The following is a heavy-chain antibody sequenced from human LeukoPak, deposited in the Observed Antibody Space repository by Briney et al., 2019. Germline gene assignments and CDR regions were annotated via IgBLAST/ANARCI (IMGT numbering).Heavy chain of an antibody. CDR3: AKETPALGYCSGGSCLALSSFDY. CDR2: IRYDGSNK. J-gene: IGHJ4*02. V-gene: IGHV3-30*02. D-gene: IGHD2-15*01. Sequence: PGGSLRLSCAASGFTFSSYGMHWVRQAPGKGLEWVAFIRYDGSNKYYADSVKGRFTISRDNSKNTLYLQMNSLRAEDTAVYYCAKETPALGYCSGGSCLALSSFDYWGQGTLVTVSS. CDR1: GFTFSSYG.